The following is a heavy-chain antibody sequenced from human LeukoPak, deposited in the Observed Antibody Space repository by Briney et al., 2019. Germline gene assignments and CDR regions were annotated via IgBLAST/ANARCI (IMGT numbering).Heavy chain of an antibody. D-gene: IGHD2-2*01. J-gene: IGHJ4*02. Sequence: GGSLRLSCAASGFTFDDYGMSWVRQAPGKGPEWVSGINWNGGSTGYADSVKGRFTISRDNAKNSLYLQMNSLRAEDTALYYCARGGTSCRGSDYWGQGTLVTVSS. CDR2: INWNGGST. CDR1: GFTFDDYG. CDR3: ARGGTSCRGSDY. V-gene: IGHV3-20*04.